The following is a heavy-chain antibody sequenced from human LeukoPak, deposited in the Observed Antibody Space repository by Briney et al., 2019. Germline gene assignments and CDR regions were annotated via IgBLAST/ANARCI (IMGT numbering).Heavy chain of an antibody. V-gene: IGHV1-8*01. J-gene: IGHJ4*02. D-gene: IGHD3-10*01. Sequence: ASVKVSCKTSGYTFSTYDINWSRQASGQGLEWMGWMNPASGNTGYAEKFQGRVTMTRNTSIGTAYMELSSLRSEDTAVYYCARGRDSGSYLQVENSQPFYWGQGSLVTVSS. CDR2: MNPASGNT. CDR1: GYTFSTYD. CDR3: ARGRDSGSYLQVENSQPFY.